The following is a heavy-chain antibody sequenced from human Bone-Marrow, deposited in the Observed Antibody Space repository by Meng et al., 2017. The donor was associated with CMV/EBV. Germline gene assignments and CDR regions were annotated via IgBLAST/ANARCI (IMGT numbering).Heavy chain of an antibody. J-gene: IGHJ6*02. V-gene: IGHV3-7*01. D-gene: IGHD3-3*02. CDR3: AKGHLRSGYSFYYYYGMDV. Sequence: GESLKISCAASGFTFSSYWMSCVRQAPGKGLELVANIKQDGSEKYYVDSVKGRFTISRDNSKNTLYLQMNSLRAEDTAVYYCAKGHLRSGYSFYYYYGMDVWGQGTTVTVPS. CDR2: IKQDGSEK. CDR1: GFTFSSYW.